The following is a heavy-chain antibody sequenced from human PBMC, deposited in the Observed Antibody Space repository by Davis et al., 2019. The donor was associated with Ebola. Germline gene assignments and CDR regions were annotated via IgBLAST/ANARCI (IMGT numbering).Heavy chain of an antibody. CDR3: ATIRPDANFDY. CDR1: GYTFTGYY. J-gene: IGHJ4*02. Sequence: ASVKVSCKASGYTFTGYYMHWVRQAPGQGLEWMGWINPNSGGTNYAQKFQGRVTMTRDTSISTAYMELTSLTFDDTAVYYCATIRPDANFDYWGQGTLVTVSS. CDR2: INPNSGGT. V-gene: IGHV1-2*02.